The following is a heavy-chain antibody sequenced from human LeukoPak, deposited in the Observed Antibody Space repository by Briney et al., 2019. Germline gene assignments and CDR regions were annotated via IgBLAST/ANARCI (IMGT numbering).Heavy chain of an antibody. CDR3: ASTGRSGCYWLTGY. Sequence: SETLSLTCTVSGGSISSSSYYWGWIRQPPGKGLEWIGSIYYSGSTYYNPSLKSRVTISVDTSKNQFSLKLSSVTAADTAVYYCASTGRSGCYWLTGYWGQGTLVTVSS. CDR1: GGSISSSSYY. J-gene: IGHJ4*02. D-gene: IGHD6-19*01. CDR2: IYYSGST. V-gene: IGHV4-39*01.